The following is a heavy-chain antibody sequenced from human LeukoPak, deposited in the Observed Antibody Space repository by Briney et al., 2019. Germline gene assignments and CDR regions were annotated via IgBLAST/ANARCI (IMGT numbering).Heavy chain of an antibody. J-gene: IGHJ4*02. V-gene: IGHV3-30*03. D-gene: IGHD3-16*01. CDR3: AWGFDY. Sequence: GRSLRLSCAASGFTFSSYGMHWVRQAPGKGLEWVAVISYDGSNKYYADSVKGRFTISRDNSKNTLYLQMNSLRAEDTAVYYCAWGFDYWGQGTLVTVSS. CDR1: GFTFSSYG. CDR2: ISYDGSNK.